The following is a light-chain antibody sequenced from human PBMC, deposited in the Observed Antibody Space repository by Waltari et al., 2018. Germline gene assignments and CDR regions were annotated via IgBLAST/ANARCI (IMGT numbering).Light chain of an antibody. CDR2: GAS. J-gene: IGKJ1*01. CDR1: QSVSSD. V-gene: IGKV3-15*01. Sequence: ELVMTQSPATLSVSPGERATLSCMASQSVSSDLAWYQQKPGQSPRLLIYGASTRAPGIPARFSGSGSGTEFTLTISSLQSEDFAIYYCQQYNNWPPWTFGQGTKVEIK. CDR3: QQYNNWPPWT.